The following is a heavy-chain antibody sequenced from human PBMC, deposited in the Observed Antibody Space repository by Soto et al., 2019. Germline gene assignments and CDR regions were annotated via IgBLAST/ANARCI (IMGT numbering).Heavy chain of an antibody. D-gene: IGHD3-22*01. CDR2: IIPIFGTA. J-gene: IGHJ4*02. CDR1: GGTFSSYA. CDR3: ARGADYYDSSGYYFDY. Sequence: SVKVSCKASGGTFSSYAISWVRQAPGQGLEWMGGIIPIFGTANYAQKFQGRVTITADESTSTAYMELSSLRSEDTAVYYCARGADYYDSSGYYFDYWGQGTLVTVSS. V-gene: IGHV1-69*13.